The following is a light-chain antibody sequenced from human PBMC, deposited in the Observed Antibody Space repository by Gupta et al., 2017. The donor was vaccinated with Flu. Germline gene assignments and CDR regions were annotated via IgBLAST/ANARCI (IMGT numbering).Light chain of an antibody. CDR2: WAS. V-gene: IGKV4-1*01. Sequence: DFVMTQSPDSLAVSLVERATINCKSSQSVLYSSDNKNYLAWYQQKPGQPPKLLIYWASTRESGVPDRFSGSGSGTDFTLTISSLQAEDVAVYYCQQYYDTPQLTFGGGTKVEIK. CDR1: QSVLYSSDNKNY. J-gene: IGKJ4*01. CDR3: QQYYDTPQLT.